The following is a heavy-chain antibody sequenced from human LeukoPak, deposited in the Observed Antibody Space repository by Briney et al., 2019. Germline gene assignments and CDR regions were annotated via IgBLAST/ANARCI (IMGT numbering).Heavy chain of an antibody. D-gene: IGHD3-22*01. CDR2: IYYSGST. CDR3: AGTYYYDSSGYFFDY. J-gene: IGHJ4*02. Sequence: PSETLSLTCTVSGSSVSSGSYYWSWIRQPPGKGLEWIGYIYYSGSTNYNPSLKSRVTISVDTSKNQFSLKLSSVTAADTAVYYCAGTYYYDSSGYFFDYWGQGTLVTVSS. CDR1: GSSVSSGSYY. V-gene: IGHV4-61*01.